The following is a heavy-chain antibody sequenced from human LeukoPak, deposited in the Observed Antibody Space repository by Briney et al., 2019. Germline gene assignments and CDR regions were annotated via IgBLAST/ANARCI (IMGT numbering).Heavy chain of an antibody. CDR3: ARDPGYDIFHWYFDL. J-gene: IGHJ2*01. Sequence: PSETLSLTCTVSGGSISSSSYYWGWIRQPPGKGLEWIGSIYYSGSTYYNPSLKSRVTISVDTSKNQFSLKLTSVTAADTAVYYCARDPGYDIFHWYFDLWGRGTLVSVSS. CDR1: GGSISSSSYY. D-gene: IGHD3-9*01. V-gene: IGHV4-39*07. CDR2: IYYSGST.